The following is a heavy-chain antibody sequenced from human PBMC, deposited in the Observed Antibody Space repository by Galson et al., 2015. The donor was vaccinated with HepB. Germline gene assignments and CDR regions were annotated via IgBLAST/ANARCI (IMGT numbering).Heavy chain of an antibody. V-gene: IGHV1-8*01. CDR1: GYTFTSYD. CDR3: WVSPNYYDSSGYYLVDY. J-gene: IGHJ4*02. D-gene: IGHD3-22*01. CDR2: MNPNSGNT. Sequence: SVKVSCKASGYTFTSYDIDWVRQATGQGLEWMGWMNPNSGNTGYAQKFQGRVTMTRNTSISTAYMELSSLRSEDTAVYYCWVSPNYYDSSGYYLVDYWGQGTLVTVSS.